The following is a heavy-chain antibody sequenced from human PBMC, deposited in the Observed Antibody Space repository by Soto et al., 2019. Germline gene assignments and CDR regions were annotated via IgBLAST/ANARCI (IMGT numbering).Heavy chain of an antibody. Sequence: GGSLRLSCLASGFTFTDHYMDWVRQAPGTGLEWIARTENKPNNYTTTYAASVKGRFTISRDDSESSLYLQMNNLKTEDTAVYYCAREIRRDYYYYYPLDVWGQGTTVTVSS. CDR3: AREIRRDYYYYYPLDV. CDR2: TENKPNNYTT. CDR1: GFTFTDHY. J-gene: IGHJ6*02. V-gene: IGHV3-72*01.